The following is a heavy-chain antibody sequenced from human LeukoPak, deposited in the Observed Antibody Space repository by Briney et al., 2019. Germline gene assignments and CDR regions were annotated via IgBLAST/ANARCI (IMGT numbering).Heavy chain of an antibody. Sequence: GGSLRLSCAASGFTFSSYAMSWVRQAPGKGLEWVSAISGSGGSTYYADSVKGRFTISRDNPKNTLYLQMNSLRAEDTAVYYCAKYVDSSGWYVNFDYWGQGTLVTVSS. J-gene: IGHJ4*02. CDR1: GFTFSSYA. D-gene: IGHD6-19*01. CDR3: AKYVDSSGWYVNFDY. V-gene: IGHV3-23*01. CDR2: ISGSGGST.